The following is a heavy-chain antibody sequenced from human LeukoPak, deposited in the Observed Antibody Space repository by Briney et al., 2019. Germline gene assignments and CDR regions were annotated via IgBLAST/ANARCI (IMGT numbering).Heavy chain of an antibody. CDR1: GGSISSGDYY. CDR2: VYYNGNT. CDR3: ARDNYDSSGYYFGAFDI. J-gene: IGHJ3*02. D-gene: IGHD3-22*01. V-gene: IGHV4-61*08. Sequence: SETLSLTCTVSGGSISSGDYYWSWIRQPPGKGLEWIGYVYYNGNTNYNPSLKNRVTISVDTSKNQFSLKLSSVTAADAAVYYCARDNYDSSGYYFGAFDIWGQGTMVTVSS.